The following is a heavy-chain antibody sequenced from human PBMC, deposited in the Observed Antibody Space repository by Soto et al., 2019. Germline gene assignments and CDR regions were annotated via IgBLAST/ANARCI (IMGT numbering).Heavy chain of an antibody. Sequence: SETLSLTCTVSGGSISSGGYYWSWIRQHPGKGLEWIGYIYYSGSTYYNPSLKSRVTISVDTSKNQFSLKLSSVTAADTAVYYCARAVGYCSSTSCIVGPFDPWGQGTLVTVSS. D-gene: IGHD2-2*01. CDR3: ARAVGYCSSTSCIVGPFDP. CDR1: GGSISSGGYY. CDR2: IYYSGST. J-gene: IGHJ5*02. V-gene: IGHV4-31*03.